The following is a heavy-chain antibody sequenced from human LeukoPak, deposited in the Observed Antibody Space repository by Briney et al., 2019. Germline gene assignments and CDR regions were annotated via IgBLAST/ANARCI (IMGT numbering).Heavy chain of an antibody. CDR2: INPSGGST. CDR3: ARVPITYDILTGLPFDP. D-gene: IGHD3-9*01. Sequence: ASVKVSCKASGYTFTSYDINWVRQAPGQGLEWMGIINPSGGSTSYTQKFQGRVTMTRDTATSTVYMELSSLRSEDTAVYYCARVPITYDILTGLPFDPWGQGPVVTVSS. V-gene: IGHV1-46*01. CDR1: GYTFTSYD. J-gene: IGHJ5*02.